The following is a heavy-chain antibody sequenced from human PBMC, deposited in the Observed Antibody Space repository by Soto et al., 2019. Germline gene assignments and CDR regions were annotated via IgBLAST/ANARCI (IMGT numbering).Heavy chain of an antibody. CDR3: ARDQFTGTTGYYYYGMDV. V-gene: IGHV1-18*01. J-gene: IGHJ6*02. CDR2: ISAYNGNT. CDR1: SYTFTSYG. D-gene: IGHD1-7*01. Sequence: ASVKVSCKASSYTFTSYGISWVRQAPGQGLEWMGWISAYNGNTNYAQKLQGRVTMTTDTSTSTAYMELRSLRSDDTAVYYCARDQFTGTTGYYYYGMDVWGQGTTVTVS.